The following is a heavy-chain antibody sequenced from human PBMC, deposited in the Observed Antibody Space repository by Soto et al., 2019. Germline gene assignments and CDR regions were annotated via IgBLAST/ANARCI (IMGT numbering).Heavy chain of an antibody. Sequence: ASVKVSCKASGYTFTGYYMHWVRQAPGQGLEWMGWINPNSGGTNYAQKFQGWVTMTRDTSISTAYMELSRLRSDDTAVYYCARDYDFWSGSGWYFDLWGRGTLVTVSS. V-gene: IGHV1-2*04. J-gene: IGHJ2*01. CDR1: GYTFTGYY. CDR3: ARDYDFWSGSGWYFDL. D-gene: IGHD3-3*01. CDR2: INPNSGGT.